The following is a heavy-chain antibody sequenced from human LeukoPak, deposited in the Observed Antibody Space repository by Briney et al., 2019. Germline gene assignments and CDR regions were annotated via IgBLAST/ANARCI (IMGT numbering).Heavy chain of an antibody. CDR1: GGSISSGSCY. D-gene: IGHD2-15*01. Sequence: SQTLSLTCTVSGGSISSGSCYWSWIRQPAGKGLEWIGRIYTSGSTNYNPSLKSRVTISVDTSKNQFSLKLSSVTAADTAVYYCARAAGWSAPNWFDPWGQGTLVTVSS. CDR3: ARAAGWSAPNWFDP. CDR2: IYTSGST. J-gene: IGHJ5*02. V-gene: IGHV4-61*02.